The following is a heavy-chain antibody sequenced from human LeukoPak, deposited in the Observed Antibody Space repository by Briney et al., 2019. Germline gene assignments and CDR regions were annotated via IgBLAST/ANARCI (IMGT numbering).Heavy chain of an antibody. V-gene: IGHV4-4*07. CDR2: IYTSGST. Sequence: PSETLSLTCTVSGDSISSYYWSWIRQPAGKGLEWIGRIYTSGSTNYNPSLKSRVTMSVDTSKNQFSLKLSSVTAADTAVYYCARDGVWFGGHYFDYWGQGTLVTVSS. D-gene: IGHD3-10*01. CDR3: ARDGVWFGGHYFDY. CDR1: GDSISSYY. J-gene: IGHJ4*02.